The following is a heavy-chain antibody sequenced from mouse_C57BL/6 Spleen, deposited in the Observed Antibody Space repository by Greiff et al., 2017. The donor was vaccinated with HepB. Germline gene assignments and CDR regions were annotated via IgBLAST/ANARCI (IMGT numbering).Heavy chain of an antibody. V-gene: IGHV1-64*01. CDR1: GYTFTSYW. CDR2: IHPNSGST. D-gene: IGHD2-4*01. Sequence: QVQLQQPGAELVKPGASVKLSCKASGYTFTSYWMHWVKQRPGQGLEWIGMIHPNSGSTNYNEKFKSKATVTVDKSSSTAYMQLSSLTSEDSAVYYCARGDDYSWFAYWGQGTLVTVSA. CDR3: ARGDDYSWFAY. J-gene: IGHJ3*01.